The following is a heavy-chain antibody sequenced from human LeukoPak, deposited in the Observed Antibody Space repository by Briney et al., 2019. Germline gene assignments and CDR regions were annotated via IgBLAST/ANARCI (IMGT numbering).Heavy chain of an antibody. CDR2: ITGNGGST. J-gene: IGHJ3*02. D-gene: IGHD3-10*01. CDR3: VKDYYGSGSYYNFPI. Sequence: GGSLRLSCSASGFSFGNYAMHWVRQAPGQGLEYVSAITGNGGSTYYADSVEGRFTISRDNSKNTLYLQMSSLRAEDTAVYYCVKDYYGSGSYYNFPIWGQGTMVTVSS. CDR1: GFSFGNYA. V-gene: IGHV3-64D*06.